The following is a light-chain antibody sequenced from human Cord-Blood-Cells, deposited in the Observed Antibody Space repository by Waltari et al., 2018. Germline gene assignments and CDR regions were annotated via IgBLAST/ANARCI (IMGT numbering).Light chain of an antibody. CDR1: SSDVGSYHL. V-gene: IGLV2-23*02. CDR3: CSYAGSSTYV. Sequence: QSALTQPASVSGSPGQSITISCTGTSSDVGSYHLVSWYQQHPVKAPKLMIYEVSKRPSGVSNRFSGSKSGNTASLTISGLQAEDEADYYCCSYAGSSTYVFGTGTKVTVL. CDR2: EVS. J-gene: IGLJ1*01.